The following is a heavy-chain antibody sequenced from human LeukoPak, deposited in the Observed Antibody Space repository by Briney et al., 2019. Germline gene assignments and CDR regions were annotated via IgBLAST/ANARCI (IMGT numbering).Heavy chain of an antibody. CDR3: AKAFPGSGIIPSL. V-gene: IGHV3-30*18. D-gene: IGHD3-10*01. CDR1: GFTFSSYG. J-gene: IGHJ4*02. CDR2: ISYDGSNK. Sequence: PGGSLRLSCAASGFTFSSYGMHWVRQAPGKGLEWVAVISYDGSNKYYADSVKGRFTISRDNSKNTLYLQMNSLRAEDTAVYYCAKAFPGSGIIPSLWGQGTLVTVSS.